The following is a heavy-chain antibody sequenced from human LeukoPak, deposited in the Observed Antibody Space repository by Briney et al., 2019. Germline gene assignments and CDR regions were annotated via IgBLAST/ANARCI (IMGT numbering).Heavy chain of an antibody. CDR2: KYARGSS. V-gene: IGHV4-4*07. D-gene: IGHD2-15*01. CDR1: GGSISNYY. Sequence: PSETLSLTCTVSGGSISNYYWSWIRQPAGKGLEWIGRKYARGSSNYNPPIQSRVTMSVDTSKNQFSLKLRSVTAADTAVYYCARGRYCSADICTGGDSFDIWGQGTMVSVSP. CDR3: ARGRYCSADICTGGDSFDI. J-gene: IGHJ3*02.